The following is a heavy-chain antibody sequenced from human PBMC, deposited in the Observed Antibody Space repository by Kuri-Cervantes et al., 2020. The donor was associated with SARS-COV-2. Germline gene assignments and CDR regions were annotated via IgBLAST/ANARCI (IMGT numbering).Heavy chain of an antibody. V-gene: IGHV4-4*02. Sequence: GSLRLSCAVSGGSISNNNWWSWVRQPPGKGLEWIGEIYHSGSTNYNPSLKSRVTISVDKSKNQFSLKLSSVTAADTAVYYCAREGIAVAGHYYGMDVWGQGTTVTVSS. CDR3: AREGIAVAGHYYGMDV. J-gene: IGHJ6*02. CDR2: IYHSGST. CDR1: GGSISNNNW. D-gene: IGHD6-19*01.